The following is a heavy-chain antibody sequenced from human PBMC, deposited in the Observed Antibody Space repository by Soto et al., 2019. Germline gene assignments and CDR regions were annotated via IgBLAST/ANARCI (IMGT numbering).Heavy chain of an antibody. CDR1: GFTFSTAW. CDR3: IRDPYGST. CDR2: IKTTSDGGTI. D-gene: IGHD3-10*01. J-gene: IGHJ5*02. V-gene: IGHV3-15*01. Sequence: PGGSLRLSCAASGFTFSTAWMTWVRQAPGRGLEWVARIKTTSDGGTIHYAAPVKGRFTIPRDDSKDTLFLQMNSLKIEDTALYYCIRDPYGSTWGQGTLVTVSS.